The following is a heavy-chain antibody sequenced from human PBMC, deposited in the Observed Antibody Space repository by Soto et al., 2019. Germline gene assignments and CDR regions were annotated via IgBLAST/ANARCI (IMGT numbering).Heavy chain of an antibody. V-gene: IGHV3-9*01. J-gene: IGHJ3*02. CDR1: GFTFDDYN. Sequence: EVQLVESGGGLVQPGRSLRLSCAASGFTFDDYNMHWVRQAPGKGLEWVSGINWNSFSKGYADSVKGRFTISRDNAKSSLYLQLNSLRAEDTALYYCAKDLVWCGGFPGTSALHMWGQGTMVTVSS. D-gene: IGHD3-10*01. CDR2: INWNSFSK. CDR3: AKDLVWCGGFPGTSALHM.